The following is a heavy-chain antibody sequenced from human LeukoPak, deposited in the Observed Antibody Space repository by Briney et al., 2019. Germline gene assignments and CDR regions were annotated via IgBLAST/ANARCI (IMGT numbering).Heavy chain of an antibody. V-gene: IGHV4-34*01. CDR2: INHSGST. D-gene: IGHD3-10*01. J-gene: IGHJ5*02. Sequence: SETLSLTCAAYGGSFSGYYWSWIRQPPGKGLEWIGGINHSGSTNYNPSLKSRVTISVDTSKNQFSLKLSSVTAADTAVYYCARGRLGYYGSGSYHKGFDPWGQGTLVTVSS. CDR1: GGSFSGYY. CDR3: ARGRLGYYGSGSYHKGFDP.